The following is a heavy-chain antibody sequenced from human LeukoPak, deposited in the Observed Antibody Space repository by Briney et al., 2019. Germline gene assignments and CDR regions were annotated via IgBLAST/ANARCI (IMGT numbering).Heavy chain of an antibody. D-gene: IGHD6-13*01. V-gene: IGHV1-69*05. J-gene: IGHJ5*02. CDR1: GGTFSSYA. CDR2: IIPIFGTA. Sequence: ASVKVSCKASGGTFSSYAISWVRQAPGQGLEWMGGIIPIFGTANYAQKFQGRVTITTDESTSTAYMELSSLRSEDTAVYYCARDTDDSSSWYRRGSWFDPWGQGTLVTVSS. CDR3: ARDTDDSSSWYRRGSWFDP.